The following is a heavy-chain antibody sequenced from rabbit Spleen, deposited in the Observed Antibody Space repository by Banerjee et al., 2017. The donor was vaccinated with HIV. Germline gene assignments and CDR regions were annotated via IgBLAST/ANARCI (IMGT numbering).Heavy chain of an antibody. D-gene: IGHD8-1*01. J-gene: IGHJ3*01. V-gene: IGHV1S45*01. CDR1: GFSFSSGYW. CDR2: IDVRSPTT. CDR3: ARDTGSSFSSYGMDL. Sequence: QEQLEESGGDLVQPEGSLTLTCTASGFSFSSGYWICWVRQAPGKGLEWIACIDVRSPTTHYATWAKGRFTISKTSSTTVTLQMTRLTAADTATYFCARDTGSSFSSYGMDLWGQGTLVTVS.